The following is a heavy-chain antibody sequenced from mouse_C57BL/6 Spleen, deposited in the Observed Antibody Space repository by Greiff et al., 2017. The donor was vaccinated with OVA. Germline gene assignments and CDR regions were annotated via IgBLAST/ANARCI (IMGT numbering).Heavy chain of an antibody. V-gene: IGHV1-75*01. CDR3: ARSQYYGSSYYAMDY. Sequence: VQLQQSGPELVKPGASVKISCKASGYTFTDYYINWVKQRPGQGLEWIGWIFPGSGSTYYNEKFKGKATLTVDKSSSTAYMLLSSLTSEDSAVYFCARSQYYGSSYYAMDYWGQGTSVTVSS. J-gene: IGHJ4*01. CDR1: GYTFTDYY. CDR2: IFPGSGST. D-gene: IGHD1-1*01.